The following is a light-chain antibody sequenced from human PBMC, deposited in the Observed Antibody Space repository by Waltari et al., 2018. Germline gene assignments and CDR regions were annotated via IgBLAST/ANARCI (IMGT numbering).Light chain of an antibody. V-gene: IGLV3-25*03. CDR2: KAK. CDR1: ALLSQY. CDR3: QSADTSIANVV. Sequence: SFVLTQPPSVSVSPGQTASLPCLGEALLSQYRYRYPQRPGQAPLLLIFKAKERPSGIPERFSGSSSGTTVTLTITSVQAEDEADYFCQSADTSIANVVFGGGTKLTVL. J-gene: IGLJ3*02.